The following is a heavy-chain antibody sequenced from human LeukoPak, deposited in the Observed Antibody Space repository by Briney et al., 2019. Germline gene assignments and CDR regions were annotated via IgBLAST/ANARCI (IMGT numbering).Heavy chain of an antibody. CDR2: INPSGGST. CDR1: GYTFTSYY. V-gene: IGHV1-46*01. J-gene: IGHJ6*03. Sequence: ASVKVSCKASGYTFTSYYMHWVRQAPGQGLEWMGIINPSGGSTSYAQKFQGRVTMTRDMSTSTVYMELSSLRSEDTAVYYCARDPGNWNDDYYYYYMDVWGKGTTVTVSS. CDR3: ARDPGNWNDDYYYYYMDV. D-gene: IGHD1-20*01.